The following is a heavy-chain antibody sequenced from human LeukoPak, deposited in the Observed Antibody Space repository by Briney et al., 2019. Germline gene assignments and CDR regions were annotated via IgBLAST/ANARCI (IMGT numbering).Heavy chain of an antibody. CDR2: IYYSGST. Sequence: PSETLSLTCTVSGGSISSYYWSWIRQPPGKGLEWIGYIYYSGSTNYNPSLKSRVTISVDTSKNQFSLKLSSVTAADTAVYYCAAGYSSGWYPSWGQGTLLTVSS. V-gene: IGHV4-59*08. CDR3: AAGYSSGWYPS. J-gene: IGHJ5*02. CDR1: GGSISSYY. D-gene: IGHD6-19*01.